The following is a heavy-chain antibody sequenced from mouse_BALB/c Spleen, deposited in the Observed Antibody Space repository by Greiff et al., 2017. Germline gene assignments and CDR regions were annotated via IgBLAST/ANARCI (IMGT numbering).Heavy chain of an antibody. Sequence: VQLQQSGAELAKPGASVKMSCKASGYTFTSYWMHWVKQRPGQGLEWIGYINPSTGYTEYNQKFKDKATLTADKSSSTAYMQLSSLTSEDSAVYDCARFYDGRFYAMDYGGQGTSVTVSS. J-gene: IGHJ4*01. CDR2: INPSTGYT. V-gene: IGHV1-7*01. CDR3: ARFYDGRFYAMDY. CDR1: GYTFTSYW. D-gene: IGHD2-3*01.